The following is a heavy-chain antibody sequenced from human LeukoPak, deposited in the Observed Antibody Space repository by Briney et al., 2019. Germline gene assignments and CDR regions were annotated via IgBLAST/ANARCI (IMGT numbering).Heavy chain of an antibody. Sequence: SETLSLTCAVSGGSFSGYYWSWIRQPPGKGLEWIGEINHSGSTNYNPSLKSRVTISVDTSKNQLSLKLSSVTAADTAVYYCARLSRRGYSYGYGRWGQGTLVTVSS. D-gene: IGHD5-18*01. V-gene: IGHV4-34*01. CDR1: GGSFSGYY. CDR2: INHSGST. CDR3: ARLSRRGYSYGYGR. J-gene: IGHJ4*02.